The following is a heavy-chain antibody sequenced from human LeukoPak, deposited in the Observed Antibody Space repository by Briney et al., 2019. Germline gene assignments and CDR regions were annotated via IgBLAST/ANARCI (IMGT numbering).Heavy chain of an antibody. CDR2: ISYDGSNK. CDR3: ARRQRLLWFGELLRDDYYGMDV. D-gene: IGHD3-10*01. Sequence: GRSQRLSCAASGFTFSSYVHWVRQAPGKGLEWVAVISYDGSNKYYADSVKGRFTISRDNSKNTLYLQMNSLRAEDTAVYYCARRQRLLWFGELLRDDYYGMDVWGKGTTVTVSS. J-gene: IGHJ6*04. CDR1: GFTFSSY. V-gene: IGHV3-30*04.